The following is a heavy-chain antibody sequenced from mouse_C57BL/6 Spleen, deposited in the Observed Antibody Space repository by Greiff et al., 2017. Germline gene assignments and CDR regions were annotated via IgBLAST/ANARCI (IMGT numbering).Heavy chain of an antibody. CDR2: IDPSDSYT. Sequence: QVQLQQPGAKLVMPGASVKLSCKASGYTLTSYWMHWVKQRPGQGLEWIGEIDPSDSYTNYNQKFKGKSTLTVDKSSSTAYMQLSSLTSEDSAVYYCALITTVVARERDYWGQGTTLTVSS. D-gene: IGHD1-1*01. J-gene: IGHJ2*01. CDR1: GYTLTSYW. V-gene: IGHV1-69*01. CDR3: ALITTVVARERDY.